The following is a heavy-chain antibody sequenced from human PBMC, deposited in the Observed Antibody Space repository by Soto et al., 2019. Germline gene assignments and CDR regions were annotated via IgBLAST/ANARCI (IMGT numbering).Heavy chain of an antibody. CDR3: TTGQGAGTRDY. Sequence: EVQLVESGGGLVKPGGSLRLSCAASGFTFSNAWMSWVRQPPGKGLEWVGRIKSKTDGGTTDYVAPVKGRFIISRDESKNMVYLQMNSLKTEDTAMYYCTTGQGAGTRDYWGQGTLVTVSA. J-gene: IGHJ4*02. CDR1: GFTFSNAW. CDR2: IKSKTDGGTT. D-gene: IGHD1-7*01. V-gene: IGHV3-15*01.